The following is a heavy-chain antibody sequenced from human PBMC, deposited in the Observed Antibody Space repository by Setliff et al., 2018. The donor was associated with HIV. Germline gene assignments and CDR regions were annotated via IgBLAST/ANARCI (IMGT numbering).Heavy chain of an antibody. J-gene: IGHJ6*02. CDR1: GFTFSNYG. V-gene: IGHV3-33*01. Sequence: PGGSLRLSCAASGFTFSNYGIHWVRQAPGKGLEWVAVIWYDGNNKYYADSVKGRFTISRDNSNNTVYLQMNSLRSEDTAVYYCARDWSPRDGNREFRAWSRSGGVDIWGQGTTVTVSS. CDR2: IWYDGNNK. D-gene: IGHD3-3*01. CDR3: ARDWSPRDGNREFRAWSRSGGVDI.